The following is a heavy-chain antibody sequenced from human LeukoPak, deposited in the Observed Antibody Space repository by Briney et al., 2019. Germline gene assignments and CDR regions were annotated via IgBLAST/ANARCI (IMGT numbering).Heavy chain of an antibody. CDR3: ARFDDSRGYYGGFDY. V-gene: IGHV3-30*04. J-gene: IGHJ4*02. D-gene: IGHD3-22*01. CDR1: GFTFSSYA. Sequence: PGRSLRLSCAASGFTFSSYAMHWVRQAPGKGLEWVAVISYDGSNKYYADSVKGRFTISRDNAKNSLYLQMNSLRAEDTAVYYCARFDDSRGYYGGFDYWGQETLVTVSS. CDR2: ISYDGSNK.